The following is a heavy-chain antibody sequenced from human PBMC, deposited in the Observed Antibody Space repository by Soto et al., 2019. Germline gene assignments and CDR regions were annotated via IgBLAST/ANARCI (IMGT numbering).Heavy chain of an antibody. D-gene: IGHD6-6*01. V-gene: IGHV3-21*01. Sequence: EVQLLESGGGLVQPGGSLRLSCAASGFTFSTYAMSWVRQVPGRGLEWLSTISAGSTNIYYAPSVKGRFTISRDNAKNSLYLQINSLRAEDTAVYYCARQYPSSSRHFDHWGQGTLVTVSS. J-gene: IGHJ4*02. CDR2: ISAGSTNI. CDR3: ARQYPSSSRHFDH. CDR1: GFTFSTYA.